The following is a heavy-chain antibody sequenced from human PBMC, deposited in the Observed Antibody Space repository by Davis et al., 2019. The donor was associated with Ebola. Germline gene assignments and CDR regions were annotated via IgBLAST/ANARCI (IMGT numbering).Heavy chain of an antibody. Sequence: PSETLSLTCTVSGGSVSNSDYYWGWIRQPPGKGLEWIANIDYSGSTFYNPSLKSRVTISIDTSNNRFSLDLRSVTATDTAVYYCARRGDSGSFSFDYWGQGTLVTISS. D-gene: IGHD1-26*01. CDR1: GGSVSNSDYY. V-gene: IGHV4-39*07. CDR2: IDYSGST. CDR3: ARRGDSGSFSFDY. J-gene: IGHJ4*02.